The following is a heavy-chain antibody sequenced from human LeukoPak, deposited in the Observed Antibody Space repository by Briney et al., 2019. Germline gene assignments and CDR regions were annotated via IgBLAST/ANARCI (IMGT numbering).Heavy chain of an antibody. CDR3: AAESERWLVRS. CDR1: GGSISSYY. CDR2: IYYNGNT. V-gene: IGHV4-59*01. J-gene: IGHJ4*02. D-gene: IGHD6-19*01. Sequence: TSETLSLTCTVSGGSISSYYWSWIRQPPGKGLEWIGYIYYNGNTNYNPSPNYNPSLKSRVTISIDTSKNQFSLKLSSVTAADTAVYYCAAESERWLVRSWGQGTLVTVSS.